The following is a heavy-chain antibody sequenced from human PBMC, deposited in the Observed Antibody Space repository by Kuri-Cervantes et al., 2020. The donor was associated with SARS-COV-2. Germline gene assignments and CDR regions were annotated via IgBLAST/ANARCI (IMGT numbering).Heavy chain of an antibody. Sequence: ATLSLTCAASGFTFSSYWMSWVRQAPGKGLEWVANIKQDGSEKYYVDSVKGRYTISRDNAKNSLYLQMNSLRAEDTAVYYCARDFNPLDYWGQGTLVTVSS. J-gene: IGHJ4*02. CDR3: ARDFNPLDY. V-gene: IGHV3-7*01. CDR1: GFTFSSYW. CDR2: IKQDGSEK.